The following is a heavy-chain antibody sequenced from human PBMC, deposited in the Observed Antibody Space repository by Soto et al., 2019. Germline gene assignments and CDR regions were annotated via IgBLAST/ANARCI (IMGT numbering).Heavy chain of an antibody. CDR1: GYTLTELS. CDR2: FDPEDGET. D-gene: IGHD6-19*01. CDR3: ATGNQGPIAVAGTTFDY. V-gene: IGHV1-24*01. Sequence: GASVKVSCKVSGYTLTELSMHWVRQAPGKGLEWMGGFDPEDGETIYAQKFQGRVTMTEDTSTDTAYMELSSLRSEDTAVYYCATGNQGPIAVAGTTFDYWGQGTLVTVSS. J-gene: IGHJ4*02.